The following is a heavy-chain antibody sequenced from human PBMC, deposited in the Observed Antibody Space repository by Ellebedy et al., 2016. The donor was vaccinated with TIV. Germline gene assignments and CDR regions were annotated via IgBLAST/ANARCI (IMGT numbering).Heavy chain of an antibody. Sequence: PGGSLRLSCSASGFPFGRYAMHWVRQAPGKGLEHLSTISTNGGSTFYVDSVKGRFTISRDNSKNTLYLQMSSLKPEDTAVYYCVKEYGPPSLFDYWGQGTLVTVSS. D-gene: IGHD3-10*01. CDR2: ISTNGGST. V-gene: IGHV3-64D*06. CDR3: VKEYGPPSLFDY. CDR1: GFPFGRYA. J-gene: IGHJ4*02.